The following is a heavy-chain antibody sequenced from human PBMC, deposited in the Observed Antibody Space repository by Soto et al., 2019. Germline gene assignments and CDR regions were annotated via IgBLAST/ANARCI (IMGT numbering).Heavy chain of an antibody. Sequence: EVQLVESGGGLVQPGGSLRLSCVASGFSLSHYWMLWVRQTPGKGMEYVSRISRDGITANYAGSVQGRFTIARDSARTTLYLPMDSLRAEDTAVYYCARVRGRTTWYGGDYDGVDICGQGTTVSVTS. CDR2: ISRDGITA. J-gene: IGHJ6*02. CDR1: GFSLSHYW. V-gene: IGHV3-74*01. CDR3: ARVRGRTTWYGGDYDGVDI. D-gene: IGHD2-15*01.